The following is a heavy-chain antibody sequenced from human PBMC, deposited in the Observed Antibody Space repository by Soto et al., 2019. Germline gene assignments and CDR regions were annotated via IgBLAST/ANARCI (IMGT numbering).Heavy chain of an antibody. CDR1: GGSISSSY. J-gene: IGHJ4*02. V-gene: IGHV4-59*01. D-gene: IGHD3-22*01. CDR2: IYQSGTT. Sequence: SETLSLTCSVSGGSISSSYWNWIRQPAGKGLEWIGYIYQSGTTNYNASLKSRVTISIDTSKNQFFLKLNSVTAADTAVYYCARDSSGRHDYWGQGTLVTVSS. CDR3: ARDSSGRHDY.